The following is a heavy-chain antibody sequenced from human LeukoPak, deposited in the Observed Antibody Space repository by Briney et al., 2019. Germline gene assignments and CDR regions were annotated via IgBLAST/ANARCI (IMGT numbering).Heavy chain of an antibody. V-gene: IGHV4-59*08. J-gene: IGHJ6*03. CDR3: ARRVFGVVQYYYYYYMDV. CDR2: IYYSGST. Sequence: SETLSLTCAVSGGCISNYYWSWIRQPPGKGLEWIGYIYYSGSTNYNPSLKSRVTISVDTSKNQFSLKLSSVTAADTAVYYCARRVFGVVQYYYYYYMDVWGKGTTVTVSS. D-gene: IGHD3-3*01. CDR1: GGCISNYY.